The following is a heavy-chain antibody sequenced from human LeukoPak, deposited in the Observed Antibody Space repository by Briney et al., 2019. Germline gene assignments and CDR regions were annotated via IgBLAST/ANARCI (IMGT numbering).Heavy chain of an antibody. CDR2: INHIGST. V-gene: IGHV4-34*01. D-gene: IGHD3-10*01. CDR3: ARGLYYYGSGSYYTK. Sequence: PSETLSLTCAVYGGSFSGYYWSWIRQSPGKGLEWIGEINHIGSTNYNPSLKSRVTISIDTSKKQFSLKLSSVTAADTAVYYCARGLYYYGSGSYYTKWGQGTLVTVSS. J-gene: IGHJ4*02. CDR1: GGSFSGYY.